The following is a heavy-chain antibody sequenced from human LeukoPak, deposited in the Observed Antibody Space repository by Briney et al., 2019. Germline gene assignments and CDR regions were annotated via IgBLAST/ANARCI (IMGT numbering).Heavy chain of an antibody. CDR2: ISSSSSYI. Sequence: GGSLRLSCAASGFTFSSYSMNWVRQAPGKGREWVSSISSSSSYIYYADSVKGRFTISRDNAKNSLYLQMNSLRAEDTAVYYCARDFERYYYYYMDVWGTGTTVTVSS. V-gene: IGHV3-21*01. CDR1: GFTFSSYS. J-gene: IGHJ6*03. D-gene: IGHD3-9*01. CDR3: ARDFERYYYYYMDV.